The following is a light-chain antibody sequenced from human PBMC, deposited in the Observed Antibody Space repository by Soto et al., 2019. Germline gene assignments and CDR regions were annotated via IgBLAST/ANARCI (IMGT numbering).Light chain of an antibody. CDR3: QQLNSYPLT. Sequence: DIQLTQSPSFLSASVGDRVTITCRASQGISGYLAWYQQKPGKAPKLLMYATSTLQSGVPSRFSGSGSGTEFTLTISSLQPEDFATYYCQQLNSYPLTFGGGTKVEIK. CDR1: QGISGY. CDR2: ATS. V-gene: IGKV1-9*01. J-gene: IGKJ4*01.